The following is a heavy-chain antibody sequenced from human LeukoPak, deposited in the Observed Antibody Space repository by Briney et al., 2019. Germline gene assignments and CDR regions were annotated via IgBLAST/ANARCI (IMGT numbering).Heavy chain of an antibody. J-gene: IGHJ4*02. CDR1: GGSISSSSYY. D-gene: IGHD3-10*01. CDR2: IYYSGST. Sequence: SETLSLTCTVSGGSISSSSYYWGWLRQPPGRGLEGIGSIYYSGSTYYNPSLKSRVTISVDTSKNQFSLKLSSLTAADTAVYYCARLVYWFGELLPYYFDYWGQGTLVTVSS. V-gene: IGHV4-39*01. CDR3: ARLVYWFGELLPYYFDY.